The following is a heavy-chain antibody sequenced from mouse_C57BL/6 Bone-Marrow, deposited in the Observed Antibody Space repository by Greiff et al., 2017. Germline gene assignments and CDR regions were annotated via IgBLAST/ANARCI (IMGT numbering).Heavy chain of an antibody. V-gene: IGHV14-4*01. CDR3: TTGIYYDYDEGDY. D-gene: IGHD2-4*01. CDR2: IDPENGDT. Sequence: VQLQQSGAELVRPGASVKLSCTASGFNIKDDYMHWVKQRPEQGLEWIGWIDPENGDTEYASKFQGKATITADKSSNTAYLQLSSLTSEDTAVYYCTTGIYYDYDEGDYWGQGTTLTVSS. J-gene: IGHJ2*01. CDR1: GFNIKDDY.